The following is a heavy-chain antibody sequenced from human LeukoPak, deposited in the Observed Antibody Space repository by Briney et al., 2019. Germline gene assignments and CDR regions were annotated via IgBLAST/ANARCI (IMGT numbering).Heavy chain of an antibody. V-gene: IGHV3-23*01. CDR3: VHPTGEGWFYLPN. CDR1: GFTVTNFA. D-gene: IGHD3-16*01. Sequence: GGSLRLSCAASGFTVTNFAIAWVRQAPGKGLEWVAAIGGDADGTTYPDRVRGRFFLSRDSSTNTLYLQMNVLTVEDTAVYHCVHPTGEGWFYLPNWGQGTPVTVSS. CDR2: IGGDADGT. J-gene: IGHJ4*02.